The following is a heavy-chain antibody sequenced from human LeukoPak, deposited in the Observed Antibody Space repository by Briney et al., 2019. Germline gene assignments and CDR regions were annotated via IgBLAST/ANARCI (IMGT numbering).Heavy chain of an antibody. Sequence: GGSLRLSCAASGFTFSSYEMNWVRQAPGKGLEWVSYISSSGNIISYADSVKGRFTISRDNAKNSLYLQMNSLRAEDTAVYYCERVTYGDYGWGQGTLVTVSS. CDR3: ERVTYGDYG. V-gene: IGHV3-48*03. J-gene: IGHJ4*02. CDR2: ISSSGNII. CDR1: GFTFSSYE. D-gene: IGHD4-17*01.